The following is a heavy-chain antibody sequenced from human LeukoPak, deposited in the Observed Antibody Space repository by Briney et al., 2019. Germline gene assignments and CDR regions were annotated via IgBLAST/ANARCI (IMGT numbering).Heavy chain of an antibody. J-gene: IGHJ5*01. D-gene: IGHD3-3*01. CDR3: VRDWDHYDFDS. CDR1: GFTFSNYW. V-gene: IGHV3-74*01. CDR2: INPAGNYR. Sequence: GGSLGLSCAASGFTFSNYWIHWVRQVPGKGLVWVSRINPAGNYRNYADSVEGRFTISRDNARNTVYLQMNSLRAEDTALFYCVRDWDHYDFDSWGQGTLVIVSS.